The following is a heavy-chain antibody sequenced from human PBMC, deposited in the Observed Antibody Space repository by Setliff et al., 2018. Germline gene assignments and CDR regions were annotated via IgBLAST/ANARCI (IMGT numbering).Heavy chain of an antibody. CDR2: INHSGST. CDR3: ARLGGSSGSGGFYYYYYYMGV. V-gene: IGHV4-34*01. D-gene: IGHD3-22*01. J-gene: IGHJ6*03. CDR1: GGSFSGYY. Sequence: PSETLSLTCAVYGGSFSGYYWSWLRQPPGKGLEWIGEINHSGSTNYNPSLKSRVTISVDTSKNQFSLKLSSVTAADTAVYYCARLGGSSGSGGFYYYYYYMGVWGKGTTVTVSS.